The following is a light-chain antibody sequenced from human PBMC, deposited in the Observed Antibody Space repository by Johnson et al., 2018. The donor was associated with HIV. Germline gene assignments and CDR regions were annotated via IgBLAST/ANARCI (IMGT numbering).Light chain of an antibody. V-gene: IGLV1-51*02. J-gene: IGLJ1*01. CDR3: GTWDTSLGVYV. CDR2: ENN. Sequence: QSVLTQPPSVSAAPGQKVTISCSGSSSNIGNNYVSWYQQLPGTAPKLLIYENNKRPSGIPDRFSGSKFGTSATLGITGLQTGDAADYYCGTWDTSLGVYVFGTGTKVTVL. CDR1: SSNIGNNY.